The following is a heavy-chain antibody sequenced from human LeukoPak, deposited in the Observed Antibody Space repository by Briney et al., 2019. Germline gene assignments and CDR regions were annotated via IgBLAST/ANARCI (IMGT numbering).Heavy chain of an antibody. V-gene: IGHV3-30-3*01. CDR1: GFTFSSYA. J-gene: IGHJ4*02. D-gene: IGHD4-17*01. Sequence: EAGGSLRLSCAASGFTFSSYAMHWVRQAPGKGLEWVAVISYDGSNKYYADSVKGRFTISRDNSKNTLYLQMNSLRAEDTAVYYCARDYGDYCFDYWGQGTLVTVSS. CDR3: ARDYGDYCFDY. CDR2: ISYDGSNK.